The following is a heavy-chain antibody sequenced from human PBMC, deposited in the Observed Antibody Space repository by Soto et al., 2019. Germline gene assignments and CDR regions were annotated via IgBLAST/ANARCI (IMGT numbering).Heavy chain of an antibody. J-gene: IGHJ6*02. Sequence: QVQLQESGPGLVRPSETLSLTCTVSGGSVTTGSYNWSWIRRPPGKGLEWIGNIFFTGITHYNPSLNNRVTMSVDTSKNQFSLTVTSVTAADTAVYYCARDGNGMDVWGQGTTVTVSS. D-gene: IGHD1-26*01. CDR3: ARDGNGMDV. CDR1: GGSVTTGSYN. CDR2: IFFTGIT. V-gene: IGHV4-61*01.